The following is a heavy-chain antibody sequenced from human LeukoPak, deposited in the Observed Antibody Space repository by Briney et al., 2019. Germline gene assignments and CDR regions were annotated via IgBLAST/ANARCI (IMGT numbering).Heavy chain of an antibody. D-gene: IGHD3-10*01. Sequence: GASVKVSCKASGYTFTAYSISWVRQAPGQGLEWMGWISVYNGNTNYTPKLQGRVTMTTDTSTSTAYMELRSLRSDDTAVYYCARDRLTYYSGSGSDFWGQGTLVTVSS. CDR3: ARDRLTYYSGSGSDF. J-gene: IGHJ4*02. CDR2: ISVYNGNT. CDR1: GYTFTAYS. V-gene: IGHV1-18*01.